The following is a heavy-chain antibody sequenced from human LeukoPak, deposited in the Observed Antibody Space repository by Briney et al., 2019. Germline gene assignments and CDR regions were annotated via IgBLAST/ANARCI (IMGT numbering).Heavy chain of an antibody. D-gene: IGHD6-13*01. V-gene: IGHV3-11*01. CDR2: ISSSGSTI. CDR3: ARDARQQLVERFDY. Sequence: GSLRLSCAASGLTFSNYWMSWVRQAPGKGLEWVSYISSSGSTIYYADSVKGRFTISRDNAKNSLYLQMNSLRAEDTAVYYCARDARQQLVERFDYWGQGTLVTVSS. J-gene: IGHJ4*02. CDR1: GLTFSNYW.